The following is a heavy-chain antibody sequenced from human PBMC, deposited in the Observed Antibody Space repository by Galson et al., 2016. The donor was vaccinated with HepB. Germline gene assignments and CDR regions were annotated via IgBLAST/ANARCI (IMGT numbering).Heavy chain of an antibody. CDR1: GFTFSSYT. J-gene: IGHJ6*02. CDR3: ARDGGGDSSSFFYYYYGMDV. V-gene: IGHV3-21*01. Sequence: SLRLSCAASGFTFSSYTMNWVRQAPGKGLEWVSSISSSSYIYYADSVMGRFTISRDNAKNSLYLQMNSLRAEDTAVYYCARDGGGDSSSFFYYYYGMDVWGQGTTVTVSS. D-gene: IGHD6-13*01. CDR2: ISSSSYI.